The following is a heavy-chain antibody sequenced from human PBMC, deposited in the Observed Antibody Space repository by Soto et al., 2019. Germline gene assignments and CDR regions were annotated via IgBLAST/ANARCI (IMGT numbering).Heavy chain of an antibody. J-gene: IGHJ5*02. CDR3: ARDPHEFWTSYWFDP. Sequence: ASVKVSCKTSGYTCNTYGINWVRQAPGQGLELMGWISAYDGKTTYAGKFQGRVTLTTDTSTSTAYMELRSLRSDDTAIYYCARDPHEFWTSYWFDPWGQGTPVTVSS. D-gene: IGHD3-3*01. V-gene: IGHV1-18*01. CDR1: GYTCNTYG. CDR2: ISAYDGKT.